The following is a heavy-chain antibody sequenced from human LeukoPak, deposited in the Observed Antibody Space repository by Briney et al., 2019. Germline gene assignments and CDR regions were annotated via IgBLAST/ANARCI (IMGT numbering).Heavy chain of an antibody. D-gene: IGHD3-22*01. Sequence: GGSLRLSCAASGFTFSTFAMSWVRQAPGKGLEWVSVIYSGGTTYYADSIKGRFTISRDNSKNTLYLQMNSLRAEDTAVYYCAGRYDSSGYPLHWGQGTPVTVSS. V-gene: IGHV3-53*01. CDR2: IYSGGTT. CDR3: AGRYDSSGYPLH. J-gene: IGHJ4*02. CDR1: GFTFSTFA.